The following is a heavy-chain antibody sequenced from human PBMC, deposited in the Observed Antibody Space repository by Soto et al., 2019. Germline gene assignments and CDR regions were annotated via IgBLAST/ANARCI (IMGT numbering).Heavy chain of an antibody. Sequence: GGSLRLSCAASGFTFTDSWMSWVRQATGKGLEWVANLNQDGSEKNCVDSVKGRFTISRDNAKNSVYLQLNSLRAEDTAVYYRVRDRFCGTYYGKGLTYGFDHGGQGAPVTISS. CDR3: VRDRFCGTYYGKGLTYGFDH. V-gene: IGHV3-7*03. D-gene: IGHD1-26*01. CDR2: LNQDGSEK. CDR1: GFTFTDSW. J-gene: IGHJ4*02.